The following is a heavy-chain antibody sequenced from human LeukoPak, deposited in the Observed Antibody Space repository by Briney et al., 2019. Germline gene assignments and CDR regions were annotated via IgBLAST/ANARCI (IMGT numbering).Heavy chain of an antibody. J-gene: IGHJ4*02. Sequence: GESLQISCQASGYIFTKYWIGWVRQMPGRGLECMGVIYPGDSDTRYSPSFRGQVTISADRSTSTAYLQWRSLRASDTAIYYCARLQSDVVAAYFDYWGQGVLVTVSS. D-gene: IGHD2-15*01. CDR2: IYPGDSDT. V-gene: IGHV5-51*01. CDR3: ARLQSDVVAAYFDY. CDR1: GYIFTKYW.